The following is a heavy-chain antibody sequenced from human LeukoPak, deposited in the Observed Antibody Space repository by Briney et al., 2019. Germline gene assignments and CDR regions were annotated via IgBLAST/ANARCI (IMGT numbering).Heavy chain of an antibody. Sequence: GGSLRLSCAASGFTFSSHAMIWVRRAPGKGLEGVSAISGSWGSTYYADSVKGRLTISIQKSKNTLYVQMNRLSAEDGAVYYCAKGLAVAGHFDYWGQGTLVSVSS. CDR2: ISGSWGST. CDR1: GFTFSSHA. J-gene: IGHJ4*02. CDR3: AKGLAVAGHFDY. D-gene: IGHD6-19*01. V-gene: IGHV3-23*01.